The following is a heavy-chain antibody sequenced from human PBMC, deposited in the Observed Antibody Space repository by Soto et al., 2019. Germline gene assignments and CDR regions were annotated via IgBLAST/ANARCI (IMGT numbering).Heavy chain of an antibody. CDR3: ARVSPLVVGATSRWFDP. V-gene: IGHV4-31*03. Sequence: SETLSLTCTVSCGSISSGGYYWSWIRQHPGKGLEWIGYIYYSGSTYYNPSLKSRVTISVDTSKNQFSLKLSSVTAADTAVYYCARVSPLVVGATSRWFDPWGQGTLVTVSS. CDR2: IYYSGST. J-gene: IGHJ5*02. CDR1: CGSISSGGYY. D-gene: IGHD1-26*01.